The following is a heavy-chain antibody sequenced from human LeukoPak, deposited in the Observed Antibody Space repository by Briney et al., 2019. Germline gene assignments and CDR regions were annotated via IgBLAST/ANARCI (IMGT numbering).Heavy chain of an antibody. CDR3: ARDVFYGFDI. CDR1: EFTFISNS. CDR2: ISSSGSSM. V-gene: IGHV3-48*02. J-gene: IGHJ3*02. D-gene: IGHD3-16*01. Sequence: GGSLRLSCAASEFTFISNSMNGVRQAPGKGREWVSHISSSGSSMYYADSVKGRFIISRDNARNSLSLQMNSLRDEDTALYYCARDVFYGFDIWGLGTVVTVSS.